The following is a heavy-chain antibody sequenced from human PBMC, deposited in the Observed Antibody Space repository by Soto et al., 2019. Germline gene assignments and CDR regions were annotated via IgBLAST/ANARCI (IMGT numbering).Heavy chain of an antibody. Sequence: QITLKESGPKLVNPTQTLTLTCTVSGFSLSTSGVGVGWVRQPPGKALEWLTLIYWDDDKRSRPSLKGRLSMTKDPYKIQVVFTSTTMDPRTTASYFCVPREWNNINCDFEIGGRGPLGTVSS. V-gene: IGHV2-5*02. CDR3: VPREWNNINCDFEI. CDR1: GFSLSTSGVG. D-gene: IGHD3-3*01. J-gene: IGHJ2*01. CDR2: IYWDDDK.